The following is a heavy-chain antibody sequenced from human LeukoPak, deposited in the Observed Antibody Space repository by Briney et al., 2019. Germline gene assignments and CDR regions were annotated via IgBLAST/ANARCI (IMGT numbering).Heavy chain of an antibody. Sequence: SETLSLTCTVSGGSISSGDYYWSWIRQPPGEGLEWIGYIYYSGSTYYNPSLKSRVTISVDTSKNQFSLKLSSVTAADTAVYYCARMVAIVATADYWGQGTLVTVSS. V-gene: IGHV4-30-4*08. J-gene: IGHJ4*02. CDR2: IYYSGST. CDR3: ARMVAIVATADY. CDR1: GGSISSGDYY. D-gene: IGHD5-12*01.